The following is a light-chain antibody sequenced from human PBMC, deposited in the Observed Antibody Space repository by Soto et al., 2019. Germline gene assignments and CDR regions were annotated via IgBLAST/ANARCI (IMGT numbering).Light chain of an antibody. Sequence: QSALTQPPSASGSPGQSLTISCTGTSSDVGGYNYVSWYQQHPGKAPKLMIYDVSNRPSGVSNRFSGSKSGNTASLTISGLQAEDEADYYCSSYTSSSTLYVFGTGTKLTVL. CDR2: DVS. V-gene: IGLV2-14*01. CDR1: SSDVGGYNY. CDR3: SSYTSSSTLYV. J-gene: IGLJ1*01.